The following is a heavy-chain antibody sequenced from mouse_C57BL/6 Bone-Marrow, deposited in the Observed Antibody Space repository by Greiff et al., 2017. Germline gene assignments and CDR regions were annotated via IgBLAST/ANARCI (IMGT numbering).Heavy chain of an antibody. CDR2: IYPGDGDT. J-gene: IGHJ3*01. V-gene: IGHV1-82*01. Sequence: QVQLQQSGPELVKPGASVKISCKASGYAFSSSWMNWVQQRPGKGLEWIGRIYPGDGDTNYNGKFKGKATLTADKSSSTAYMQLSSLTSEDSAVYFCAREGAYDYDATYWGQGTLVTVSA. CDR1: GYAFSSSW. D-gene: IGHD2-4*01. CDR3: AREGAYDYDATY.